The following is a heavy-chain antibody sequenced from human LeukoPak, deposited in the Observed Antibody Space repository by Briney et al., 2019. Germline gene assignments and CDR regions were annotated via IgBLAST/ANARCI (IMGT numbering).Heavy chain of an antibody. CDR1: GNYW. V-gene: IGHV3-74*01. CDR2: ISADGIRT. CDR3: TRGISYTMNI. J-gene: IGHJ6*02. D-gene: IGHD2/OR15-2a*01. Sequence: GGSLRLSCAASGNYWMHWVRQVPGKGPEWVSLISADGIRTTYADSVKGRFIISRDNAKNTLYLQMSSLRAEDTAVYYCTRGISYTMNIWGQGTTVTVSS.